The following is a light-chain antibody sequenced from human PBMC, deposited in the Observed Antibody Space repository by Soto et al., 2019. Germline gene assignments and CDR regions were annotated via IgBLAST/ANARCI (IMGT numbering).Light chain of an antibody. J-gene: IGLJ2*01. CDR2: EVS. Sequence: QSALTQPASVSGSPGQSITISCTGTSSDVGGYNYVSWYQQHPGKAPKLMIYEVSNRPSGVSNRFSGSKSGNTASLTISGLQAEDEADYYGSSYTSSSTLVVFGGGTQLTVL. V-gene: IGLV2-14*01. CDR3: SSYTSSSTLVV. CDR1: SSDVGGYNY.